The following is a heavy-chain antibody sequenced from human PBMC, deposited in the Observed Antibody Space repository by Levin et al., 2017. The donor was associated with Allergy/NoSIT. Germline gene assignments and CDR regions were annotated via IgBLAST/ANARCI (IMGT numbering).Heavy chain of an antibody. CDR1: GFKFTNYG. CDR2: IWYDGSIK. D-gene: IGHD5-18*01. J-gene: IGHJ3*02. Sequence: GGSLRLSCAASGFKFTNYGIHWVRQAPGKGLEWVAVIWYDGSIKSYGGSVKGRFTISRDNSKNTLYLQMNSLRVEDTAVYYCARDGGSTSMAGDGLDIWGQGTLVTVSS. V-gene: IGHV3-33*01. CDR3: ARDGGSTSMAGDGLDI.